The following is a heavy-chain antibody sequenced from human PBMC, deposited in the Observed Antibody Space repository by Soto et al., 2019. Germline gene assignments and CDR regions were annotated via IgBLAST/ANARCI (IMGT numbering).Heavy chain of an antibody. Sequence: PGGSLRLSCAASGFTFSSYVMSWVRQAPGKGLEWVSAISGSGGSTYYADSVKGRFTISRGNSKNTVYLQMNSLRAEDTAVYYCAKDSNYRSVQFYFVYWGQGTLVTVS. V-gene: IGHV3-23*01. CDR3: AKDSNYRSVQFYFVY. CDR2: ISGSGGST. CDR1: GFTFSSYV. J-gene: IGHJ4*02. D-gene: IGHD1-7*01.